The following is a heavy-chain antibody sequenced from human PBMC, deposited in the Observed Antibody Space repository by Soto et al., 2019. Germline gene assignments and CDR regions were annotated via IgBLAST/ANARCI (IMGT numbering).Heavy chain of an antibody. V-gene: IGHV1-69*13. Sequence: SVKVSCKASGGTFSSYAISWVRQAPGQGLEWMGGIIPIFGTANYAQKFQGRVTITADESTSTAYMELSSLRSEDTAVYYCARDGPSPNDGPSWFDPWGQGTLVTV. CDR1: GGTFSSYA. D-gene: IGHD1-1*01. J-gene: IGHJ5*02. CDR3: ARDGPSPNDGPSWFDP. CDR2: IIPIFGTA.